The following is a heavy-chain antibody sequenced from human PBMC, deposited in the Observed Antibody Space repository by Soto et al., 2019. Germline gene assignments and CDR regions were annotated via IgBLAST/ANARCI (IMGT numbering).Heavy chain of an antibody. D-gene: IGHD1-7*01. CDR1: GFTFSSYG. CDR3: ARDHRRDYGDIKRELPVDY. CDR2: IWYDGSNK. J-gene: IGHJ4*02. Sequence: GGSLRLSCAASGFTFSSYGMHWVRQAPGKGLEWVAVIWYDGSNKYYADSVKGRFTISRDNSKNTLYLQMNSLRAEDTAVYYCARDHRRDYGDIKRELPVDYWGQGTLVTVSS. V-gene: IGHV3-33*01.